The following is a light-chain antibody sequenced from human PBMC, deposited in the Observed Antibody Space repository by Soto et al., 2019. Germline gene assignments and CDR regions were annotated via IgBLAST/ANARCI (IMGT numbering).Light chain of an antibody. V-gene: IGKV3-15*01. Sequence: IVMTQSPATLSVSPGGRATLSCRASQRVSSSLAWYQQKPGQAPRLLIYGASTRATGIPARFSGSGSGTEFTLTISSLQSEDLAVYYCQQYNDWPPLTFGGGTRVEIK. J-gene: IGKJ4*01. CDR1: QRVSSS. CDR3: QQYNDWPPLT. CDR2: GAS.